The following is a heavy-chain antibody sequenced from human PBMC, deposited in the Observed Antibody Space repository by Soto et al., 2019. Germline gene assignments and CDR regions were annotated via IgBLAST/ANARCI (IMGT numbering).Heavy chain of an antibody. J-gene: IGHJ6*02. V-gene: IGHV5-10-1*01. CDR3: ARRYCRNKNCYEAMDV. Sequence: GESLKISCKGSGYSFTSYWMNWVRHMPGKGPEWVGRIDPSDSYTKYSPSLQGHATMSVDESISTAYLQWSSLKASDTAMYYCARRYCRNKNCYEAMDVWGQGTTVTVSS. CDR1: GYSFTSYW. D-gene: IGHD2-2*01. CDR2: IDPSDSYT.